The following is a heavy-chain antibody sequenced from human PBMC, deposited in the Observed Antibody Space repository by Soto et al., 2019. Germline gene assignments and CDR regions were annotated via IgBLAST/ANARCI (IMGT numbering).Heavy chain of an antibody. CDR2: IYYSGST. CDR3: ARVAVGDSGSYVRALPIYYGMDV. Sequence: SETLSLTCSVSGGSIDTYYWSWIRQPPGKGLQWIGYIYYSGSTNYNPSLKSRVTISVDTSKNQFSLKLSSVTAADTAVYYCARVAVGDSGSYVRALPIYYGMDVWGQGTTVTSP. D-gene: IGHD1-26*01. CDR1: GGSIDTYY. J-gene: IGHJ6*02. V-gene: IGHV4-59*01.